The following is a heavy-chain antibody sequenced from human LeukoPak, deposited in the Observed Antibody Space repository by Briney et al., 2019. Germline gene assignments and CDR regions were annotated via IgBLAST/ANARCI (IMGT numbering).Heavy chain of an antibody. CDR2: IYEDGSQI. CDR3: AREGYDSSGSFDY. D-gene: IGHD3-22*01. J-gene: IGHJ4*02. V-gene: IGHV3-7*03. CDR1: GFTFSRYW. Sequence: GGSLRLSCAASGFTFSRYWMTWVRQAPGKGLEWVANIYEDGSQIYYVDSVKDRFTISRDNAKNSLYLQMNSLRAEDTAVYYCAREGYDSSGSFDYWGQGTLVTVSS.